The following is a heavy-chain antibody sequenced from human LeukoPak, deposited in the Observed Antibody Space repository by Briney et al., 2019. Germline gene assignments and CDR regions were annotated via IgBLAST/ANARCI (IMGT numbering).Heavy chain of an antibody. CDR1: GFTFDGYG. J-gene: IGHJ4*02. CDR3: ARGSHYYDSSGYYLAY. Sequence: GGSLRLSCAASGFTFDGYGINWVRQAPGKGLEWVSGINWNGGSTSYADSVKGRFTISRDNAKNSLYLQMNSLRVEDTALYYCARGSHYYDSSGYYLAYWGQGTLVTVSS. D-gene: IGHD3-22*01. V-gene: IGHV3-20*04. CDR2: INWNGGST.